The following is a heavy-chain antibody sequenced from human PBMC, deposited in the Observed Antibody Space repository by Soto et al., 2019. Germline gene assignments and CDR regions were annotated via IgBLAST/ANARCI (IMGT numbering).Heavy chain of an antibody. D-gene: IGHD2-21*02. CDR2: ISYSGTT. V-gene: IGHV4-30-4*01. CDR1: GVSITNGAYY. J-gene: IGHJ6*02. CDR3: ALTYCGGDCYSHNYYYYGMDV. Sequence: QVQLQESGPGLVKPSQTLSLTCTVSGVSITNGAYYWSWIRQPPGKGLEWIGYISYSGTTYYNSSLKRRLTISLDTSRNRFSLNLNSVTAEDTAVYYCALTYCGGDCYSHNYYYYGMDVWGQGTTVTVSS.